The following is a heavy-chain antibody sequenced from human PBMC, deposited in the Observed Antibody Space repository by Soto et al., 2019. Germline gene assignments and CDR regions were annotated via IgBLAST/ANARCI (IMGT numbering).Heavy chain of an antibody. D-gene: IGHD3-3*01. CDR2: IYYSGST. Sequence: SLTCTVSGGSISSYYWSWIRQPPGKGLEWIGYIYYSGSTNYNPSLKSRVTISVDTSKNQFSLKLSSVTAADTAVYYCARDILRTTNYGMDVWGQGTTVTVSS. V-gene: IGHV4-59*01. J-gene: IGHJ6*02. CDR1: GGSISSYY. CDR3: ARDILRTTNYGMDV.